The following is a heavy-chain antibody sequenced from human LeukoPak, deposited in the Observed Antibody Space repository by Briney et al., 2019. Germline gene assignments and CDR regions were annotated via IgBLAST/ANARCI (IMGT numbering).Heavy chain of an antibody. CDR1: GFTFTSSA. CDR2: IVVGSGNT. Sequence: GTSVTVSCKASGFTFTSSAMQWVRQARGQRLEWIGWIVVGSGNTNYAQKFQERVTITRDMSTSTAYMELSSLRSEDTAVYYCAAGTELPYYYYGMDVWGQGTTVTVSS. J-gene: IGHJ6*02. D-gene: IGHD1-7*01. V-gene: IGHV1-58*02. CDR3: AAGTELPYYYYGMDV.